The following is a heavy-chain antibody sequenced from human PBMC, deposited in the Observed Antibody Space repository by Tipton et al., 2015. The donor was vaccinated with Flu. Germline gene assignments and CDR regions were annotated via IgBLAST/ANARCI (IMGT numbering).Heavy chain of an antibody. D-gene: IGHD2-2*01. J-gene: IGHJ4*02. V-gene: IGHV4-59*01. CDR2: IYYSGST. CDR1: GGSISSYY. CDR3: ANLYCSSTSCLDY. Sequence: TLSLTCTVSGGSISSYYWSWIRQPPGKGLEWIGYIYYSGSTNYNPSLKSRVTISVDTSKNQFSLKLSSVTAADTAVYYCANLYCSSTSCLDYWGQGTLVTVSS.